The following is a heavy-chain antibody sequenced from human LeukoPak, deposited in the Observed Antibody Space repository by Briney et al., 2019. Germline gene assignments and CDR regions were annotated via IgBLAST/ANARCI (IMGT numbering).Heavy chain of an antibody. CDR2: TYYRSKWYN. CDR3: ARATRGSSSWYHWFDP. Sequence: SQTLSLTCAISGDSVSSNSAAWTWIRQSPSRGLEWLGRTYYRSKWYNDYAVSVKSRITINPDTSKSQFSLQLNSVTPEDTAVYYCARATRGSSSWYHWFDPWGQGTLVTVSS. J-gene: IGHJ5*02. CDR1: GDSVSSNSAA. D-gene: IGHD6-13*01. V-gene: IGHV6-1*01.